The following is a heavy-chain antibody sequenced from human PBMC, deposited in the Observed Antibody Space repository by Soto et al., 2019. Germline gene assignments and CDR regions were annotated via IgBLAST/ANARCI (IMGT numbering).Heavy chain of an antibody. V-gene: IGHV1-3*01. CDR2: INAGNGNT. D-gene: IGHD3-3*01. J-gene: IGHJ4*02. Sequence: SVKISCKASRYTFTSYAMHWVRQAPGQRLEWMGWINAGNGNTKYSQKFQGRVTITRDTSASTAYMELSSLRSEDTAVYYCARGLVLTIFGVVIREFDYWGQGTLVTVSS. CDR1: RYTFTSYA. CDR3: ARGLVLTIFGVVIREFDY.